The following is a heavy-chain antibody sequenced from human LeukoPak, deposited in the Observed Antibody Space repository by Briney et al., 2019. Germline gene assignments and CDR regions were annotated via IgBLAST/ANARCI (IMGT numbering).Heavy chain of an antibody. CDR1: GGSISSYY. J-gene: IGHJ5*02. CDR3: ARVFFWFDP. CDR2: IYYSGST. V-gene: IGHV4-59*01. Sequence: PSETLSLTCTVSGGSISSYYWSWIRQPPGKGLEWIGYIYYSGSTNYNPSLKSRVTISVDTSKNQFSLKLSSVTAAGTAVYYCARVFFWFDPWGQGTLVTVSS. D-gene: IGHD2/OR15-2a*01.